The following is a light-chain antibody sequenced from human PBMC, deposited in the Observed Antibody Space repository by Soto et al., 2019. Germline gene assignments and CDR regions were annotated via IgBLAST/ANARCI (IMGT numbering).Light chain of an antibody. CDR1: QGINRW. Sequence: DIQMTQSPSTLSASVGDRVTITCRASQGINRWLAWYQQKPGKAPNLLIYKASTLESGVPSRFSGSGSGTEFTLTISTLQPDDFATYNCQQYNSYSITFGQGTRLEIK. CDR2: KAS. V-gene: IGKV1-5*03. CDR3: QQYNSYSIT. J-gene: IGKJ5*01.